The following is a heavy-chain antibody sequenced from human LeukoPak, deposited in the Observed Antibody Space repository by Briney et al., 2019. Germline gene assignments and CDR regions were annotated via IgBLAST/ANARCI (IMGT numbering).Heavy chain of an antibody. V-gene: IGHV4-34*01. D-gene: IGHD2-2*02. CDR3: ARADYCSSTSYYNPPYNWFDP. Sequence: PSETLSLTCAVYGGSFSGYYWSWIRQPPGKGLEWIGEINHSGSTNYNPSLKSRVTISVDTSKNQFSLKLSSVTAADTAVYYCARADYCSSTSYYNPPYNWFDPWGQGTLVTVSS. CDR2: INHSGST. CDR1: GGSFSGYY. J-gene: IGHJ5*02.